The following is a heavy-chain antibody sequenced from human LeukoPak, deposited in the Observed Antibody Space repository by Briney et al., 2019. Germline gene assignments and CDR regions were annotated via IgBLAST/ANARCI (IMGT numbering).Heavy chain of an antibody. CDR2: IIPIFGTA. CDR3: ARDNIAVAGTFHY. J-gene: IGHJ4*02. D-gene: IGHD6-19*01. Sequence: ASVKVSCKASGYTFTSYDINWVRQATGQGLEWMGGIIPIFGTANYAQKFQGRVTITADESTSTAYMELSSLRSEDTAVYYCARDNIAVAGTFHYWGQGTLVTVSS. CDR1: GYTFTSYD. V-gene: IGHV1-69*13.